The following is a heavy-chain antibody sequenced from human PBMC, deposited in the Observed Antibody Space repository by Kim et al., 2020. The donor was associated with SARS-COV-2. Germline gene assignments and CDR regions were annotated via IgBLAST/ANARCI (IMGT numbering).Heavy chain of an antibody. Sequence: SGPTLVTPTQALTLTCDFSGFSLSTSGVGVGLIRQPPGKAPEWLALVYWDDDKRYSPSLKTRFTVTKDTFRNQVFLTMTNLDPVDTAIYYCAHRHGGRDWNEACFDHWGQGTLVTVSS. D-gene: IGHD1-1*01. J-gene: IGHJ4*02. V-gene: IGHV2-5*02. CDR3: AHRHGGRDWNEACFDH. CDR1: GFSLSTSGVG. CDR2: VYWDDDK.